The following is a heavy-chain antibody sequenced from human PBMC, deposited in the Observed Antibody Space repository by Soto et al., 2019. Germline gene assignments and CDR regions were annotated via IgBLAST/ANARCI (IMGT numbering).Heavy chain of an antibody. V-gene: IGHV1-18*01. D-gene: IGHD3-9*01. J-gene: IGHJ3*02. CDR1: GYTFTSYG. CDR2: ISAYNGNT. CDR3: AKRISYYDILTGYSKDAFDI. Sequence: ASVKVSCKASGYTFTSYGVSWVRQAPGQGLEWMGWISAYNGNTNYAQKFQGRVSMTTDTSTSTAYMELTSRRSEDTAVYYSAKRISYYDILTGYSKDAFDIWGQGTMVTVSS.